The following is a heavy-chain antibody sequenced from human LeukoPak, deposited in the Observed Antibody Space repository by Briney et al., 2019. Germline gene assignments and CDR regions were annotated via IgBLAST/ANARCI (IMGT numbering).Heavy chain of an antibody. CDR3: ARYISYGEGNWFDP. CDR1: GGSISSYY. Sequence: PSETLSLTCTVSGGSISSYYWSWIRQPPGKGLEWLGYIYYSGSTNYNPSLKSRVTISVDTSKNQFSLKLSSVTAADTAVYYCARYISYGEGNWFDPWGQGTLVTVSS. J-gene: IGHJ5*02. D-gene: IGHD5-18*01. CDR2: IYYSGST. V-gene: IGHV4-59*08.